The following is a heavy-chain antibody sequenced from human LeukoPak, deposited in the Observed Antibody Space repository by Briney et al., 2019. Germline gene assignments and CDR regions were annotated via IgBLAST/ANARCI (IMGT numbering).Heavy chain of an antibody. D-gene: IGHD6-6*01. CDR3: ARIEYSNSIDY. Sequence: SETLSLTCTVSGGSISSSSYYWGWIRQPPGKGLEWIGSIYYSGRTYYNPSLKSRVTISVDTSKNQFSLKLSSVTAADTAVYYCARIEYSNSIDYWGQGTLATVSS. V-gene: IGHV4-39*07. CDR2: IYYSGRT. J-gene: IGHJ4*02. CDR1: GGSISSSSYY.